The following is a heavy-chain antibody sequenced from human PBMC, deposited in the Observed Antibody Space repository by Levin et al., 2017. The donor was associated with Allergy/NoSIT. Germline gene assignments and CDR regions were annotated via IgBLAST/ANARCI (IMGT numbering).Heavy chain of an antibody. Sequence: ASVKVSCKASGYTFTSYAMNWVRQAPGQGLEWMGWINTNTGNPTYAQGFTGRFVFSLDTSVSTAYLQISSLKAEDTAVYYCARGVGSSRYYWFDPWGQGTLVTVSS. D-gene: IGHD6-13*01. J-gene: IGHJ5*02. CDR2: INTNTGNP. CDR1: GYTFTSYA. CDR3: ARGVGSSRYYWFDP. V-gene: IGHV7-4-1*02.